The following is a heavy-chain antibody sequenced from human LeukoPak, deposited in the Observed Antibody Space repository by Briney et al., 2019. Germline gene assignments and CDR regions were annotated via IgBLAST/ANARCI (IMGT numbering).Heavy chain of an antibody. D-gene: IGHD3-10*01. V-gene: IGHV3-23*01. CDR1: GFTFSSYG. CDR3: AKLSVWDSSGNYDY. CDR2: ISGGGGTT. Sequence: GGSLRLSCAASGFTFSSYGMSWVRQAPGKGLEWVSAISGGGGTTYYADSVKGRFTISRDSSKNTLYLQMNSLRAEDTAVYYCAKLSVWDSSGNYDYWGQGTLVTVSS. J-gene: IGHJ4*02.